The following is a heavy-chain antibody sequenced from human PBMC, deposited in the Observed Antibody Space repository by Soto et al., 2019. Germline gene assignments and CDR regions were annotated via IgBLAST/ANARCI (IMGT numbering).Heavy chain of an antibody. V-gene: IGHV4-4*07. CDR2: IIGNGGS. D-gene: IGHD3-16*01. CDR3: ARDQGVVITADSWFDP. J-gene: IGHJ5*02. Sequence: SGTLSLTCTVPGGSINTFSWTWLRRPAGKGLEWFGRIIGNGGSNNSHSFKSRVTRSMDTSTHQCSLRLMSVTATDTAVYFCARDQGVVITADSWFDPWGQGTLVTVSS. CDR1: GGSINTFS.